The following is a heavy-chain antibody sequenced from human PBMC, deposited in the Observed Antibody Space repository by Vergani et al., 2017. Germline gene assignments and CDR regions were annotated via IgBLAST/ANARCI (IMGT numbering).Heavy chain of an antibody. CDR1: GFTFSSYA. Sequence: QVQLVESGGGVVQPGRSLRLSCAASGFTFSSYAMHWVRQAPGKGLEWVAVISYDGSNKYYADSVKGRFTISRDNSKNTLYLQMNSLRAEDTAVYYCCSEDSSALEQHPRPPGFDYWGQGTLVTVSS. CDR3: CSEDSSALEQHPRPPGFDY. D-gene: IGHD6-6*01. V-gene: IGHV3-30-3*01. CDR2: ISYDGSNK. J-gene: IGHJ4*02.